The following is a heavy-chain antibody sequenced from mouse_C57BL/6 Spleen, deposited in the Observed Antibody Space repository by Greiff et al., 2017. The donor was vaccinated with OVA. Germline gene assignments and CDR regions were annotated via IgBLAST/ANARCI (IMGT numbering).Heavy chain of an antibody. CDR2: IYIGNGYT. CDR3: ARNYGSSSSYWYFDV. D-gene: IGHD1-1*01. J-gene: IGHJ1*03. V-gene: IGHV1-58*01. Sequence: EVKLMESGAELVRPGSSVKMSCKTSGYTFTSYGINWVKQRPGQGLEWIGYIYIGNGYTEYNEKFKGKATLTSDTSSSTAYMQLSSLTSEDSAIYFCARNYGSSSSYWYFDVWGTGTTVTVSS. CDR1: GYTFTSYG.